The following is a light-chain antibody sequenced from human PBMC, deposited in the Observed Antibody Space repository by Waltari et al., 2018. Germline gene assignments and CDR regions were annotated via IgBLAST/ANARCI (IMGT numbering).Light chain of an antibody. V-gene: IGKV3-11*01. CDR2: DAS. CDR3: QQRRNWPLT. J-gene: IGKJ4*01. Sequence: EIVLTQSPATLSLSPGERATLSCRASHSVNWYLAWYQQRPGQAPRLLIYDASNSATGIPARFSGSESETDFTLTISSLQPEDSAVYDCQQRRNWPLTFGGGTKVEIK. CDR1: HSVNWY.